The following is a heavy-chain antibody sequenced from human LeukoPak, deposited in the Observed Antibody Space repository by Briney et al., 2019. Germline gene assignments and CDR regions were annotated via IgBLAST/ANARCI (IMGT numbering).Heavy chain of an antibody. CDR1: GGSISSSSYY. D-gene: IGHD1-26*01. CDR3: ARRKVGAPPPPLRAAPNFDY. CDR2: IYTDGST. V-gene: IGHV4-61*02. J-gene: IGHJ4*02. Sequence: SETLSLTCTVSGGSISSSSYYWGWIRQPAGKGLEWIGRIYTDGSTSYNPSLKSRVTISVDTSKNQFSLNLTSLTAADTAVYYCARRKVGAPPPPLRAAPNFDYWGQGTLVTVSS.